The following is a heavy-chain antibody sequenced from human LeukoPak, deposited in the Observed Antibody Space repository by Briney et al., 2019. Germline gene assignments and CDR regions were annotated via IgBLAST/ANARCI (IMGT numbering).Heavy chain of an antibody. CDR2: ISGSGGST. CDR1: GFTFSSYA. CDR3: AKPRLNVVYASNTYDY. D-gene: IGHD2-8*02. Sequence: GGSLRLSCAASGFTFSSYAMSWVRQAPGKGLEWVSAISGSGGSTYYADSVKGRFTISRDNSKNTLYLQMNSLRAVDTAVYYCAKPRLNVVYASNTYDYWGQGTLVTVSS. V-gene: IGHV3-23*01. J-gene: IGHJ4*02.